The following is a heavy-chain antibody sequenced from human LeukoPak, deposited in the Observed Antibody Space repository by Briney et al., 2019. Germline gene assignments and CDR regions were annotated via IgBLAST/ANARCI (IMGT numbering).Heavy chain of an antibody. CDR2: INPNSGGT. Sequence: ASVKVSCKASGYTFTGYYMHWVRQAPGQGLEWMGWINPNSGGTNYAQKFQGRVTMTRDTSISTAYMELSRLRSDDTAVYYCAREGIAAAEAPNYYYYMDVWGKGTTVIVS. D-gene: IGHD6-13*01. CDR3: AREGIAAAEAPNYYYYMDV. V-gene: IGHV1-2*02. CDR1: GYTFTGYY. J-gene: IGHJ6*03.